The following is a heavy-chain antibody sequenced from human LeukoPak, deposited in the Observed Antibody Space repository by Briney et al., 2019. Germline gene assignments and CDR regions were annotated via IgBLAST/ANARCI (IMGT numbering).Heavy chain of an antibody. V-gene: IGHV3-7*01. CDR2: IKQDGSEK. D-gene: IGHD6-19*01. Sequence: PGGSLRLSCAASGFTFSSYWMNWVRQAPGKGLEWVANIKQDGSEKYYVDSVKGRFTISRDNAKNSLYLQMNSLRAEDTAVYYCARDNGYSSGWVDYWGQGTLVTVSS. CDR1: GFTFSSYW. J-gene: IGHJ4*02. CDR3: ARDNGYSSGWVDY.